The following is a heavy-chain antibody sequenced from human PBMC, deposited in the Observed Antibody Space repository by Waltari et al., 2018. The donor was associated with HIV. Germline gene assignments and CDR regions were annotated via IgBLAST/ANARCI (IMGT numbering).Heavy chain of an antibody. D-gene: IGHD2-21*02. CDR2: INHSEST. V-gene: IGHV4-34*02. CDR1: GGSFSDYY. CDR3: VRRNMARVTPFDH. Sequence: QVQLQQWGAGLLKPSETLSLTCAVYGGSFSDYYWSWIRQSPGKGLEWIGEINHSESTNYSPSLKSRLTLSVDTSKNQFSLDLTSVTAADTAVYYCVRRNMARVTPFDHWGQGTLVSVSS. J-gene: IGHJ4*02.